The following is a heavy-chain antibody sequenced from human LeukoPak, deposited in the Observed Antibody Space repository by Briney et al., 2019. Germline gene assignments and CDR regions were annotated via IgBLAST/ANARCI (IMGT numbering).Heavy chain of an antibody. CDR2: IYYSGST. Sequence: KPSETLSLTCTVSGGSISSSSYYWGWFRQPPGKGLEWIGSIYYSGSTYYNPSLKSRVTISVDTSKSQFSLKLSSVTAADTAVYYCARSPVAYFDYWGQGTLVTVSS. CDR1: GGSISSSSYY. J-gene: IGHJ4*02. V-gene: IGHV4-39*01. CDR3: ARSPVAYFDY.